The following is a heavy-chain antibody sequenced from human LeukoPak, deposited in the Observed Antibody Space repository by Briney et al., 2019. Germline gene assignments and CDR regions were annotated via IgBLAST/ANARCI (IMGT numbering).Heavy chain of an antibody. CDR1: GGTFSSYA. CDR3: ARATHDYGAYDYYYYYMDV. CDR2: ISAYNGNT. Sequence: GSVKVSCKASGGTFSSYAISWVRQAPGQGLEWMGWISAYNGNTNYAQKLQGRVTMTTDTSTSTAYMELRSLRSDDTAVYYCARATHDYGAYDYYYYYMDVWGKGTTVSVSS. J-gene: IGHJ6*03. V-gene: IGHV1-18*01. D-gene: IGHD4-17*01.